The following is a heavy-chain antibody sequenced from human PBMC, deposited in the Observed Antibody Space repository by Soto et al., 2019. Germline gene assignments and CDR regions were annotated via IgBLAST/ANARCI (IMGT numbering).Heavy chain of an antibody. CDR3: AGDRIGPGATFDL. Sequence: QVQLQESGPGQLKPSETLSLTCSVSVTSVRSGTYYWTWIRQRPGKGLEWIDYMYYGGRTNYNRSLKSRLTMSIDASKNQFSLRLHSVTAADTAMYYCAGDRIGPGATFDLWGQGNLVAVSS. CDR2: MYYGGRT. CDR1: VTSVRSGTYY. J-gene: IGHJ4*02. V-gene: IGHV4-61*01. D-gene: IGHD1-26*01.